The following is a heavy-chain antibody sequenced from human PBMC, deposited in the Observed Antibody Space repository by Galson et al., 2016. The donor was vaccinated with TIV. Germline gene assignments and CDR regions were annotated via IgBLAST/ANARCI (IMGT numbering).Heavy chain of an antibody. D-gene: IGHD5-24*01. CDR1: GYMFTGYH. Sequence: SVKVSCKASGYMFTGYHLHWVRQAPGQGPEWMGRINPNSGDTDFAQKFQGRVTMTRDTSISTAYIELRRLTFADTAGYFLSRGVDGFRYWGQGTLVTVSS. V-gene: IGHV1-2*06. J-gene: IGHJ4*02. CDR3: SRGVDGFRY. CDR2: INPNSGDT.